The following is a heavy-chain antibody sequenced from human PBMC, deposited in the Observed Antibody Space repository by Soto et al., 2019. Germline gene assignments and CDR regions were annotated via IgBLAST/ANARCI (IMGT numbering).Heavy chain of an antibody. CDR2: ISYDGSNK. CDR3: AKDLGRSWFAFDY. CDR1: GFTFSSYG. Sequence: GGSLRLSCAASGFTFSSYGMHCVRHAPGKGLEWVAVISYDGSNKYYADSVKGRFTISRDNSKNTLYLQMNSLRAEDTAVYYCAKDLGRSWFAFDYWGQGTLVTVSS. J-gene: IGHJ4*02. D-gene: IGHD6-13*01. V-gene: IGHV3-30*18.